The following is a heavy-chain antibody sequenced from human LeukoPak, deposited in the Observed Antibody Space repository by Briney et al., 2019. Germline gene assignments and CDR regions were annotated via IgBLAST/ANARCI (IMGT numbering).Heavy chain of an antibody. D-gene: IGHD1-26*01. CDR2: IWYDGSNK. CDR1: GFTFSRYG. Sequence: HPGGSLRLSCGASGFTFSRYGMHWVRQAPGKGLEWVAIIWYDGSNKYYADSVKGRFTISRDNSKNTLYLQMTSLRAEDTAVYYCGKEGRGMGAATIDYWGQGTLVTVSS. CDR3: GKEGRGMGAATIDY. V-gene: IGHV3-33*06. J-gene: IGHJ4*02.